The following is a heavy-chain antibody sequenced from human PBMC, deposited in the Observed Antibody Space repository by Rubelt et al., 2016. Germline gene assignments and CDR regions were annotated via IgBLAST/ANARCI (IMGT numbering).Heavy chain of an antibody. J-gene: IGHJ6*02. Sequence: EVQLVESGGVVVQPGGSLRLSCAASGFTFDDYTMHWVRQAPGKGLEWVSLISWDGGSTYYADSVKGRFTISRDNSKNSLYLQMNSLRTEDAALVYCAKGNPADRAADYYYDGMDVWGQGTTVTVSS. CDR3: AKGNPADRAADYYYDGMDV. D-gene: IGHD6-13*01. V-gene: IGHV3-43*01. CDR1: GFTFDDYT. CDR2: ISWDGGST.